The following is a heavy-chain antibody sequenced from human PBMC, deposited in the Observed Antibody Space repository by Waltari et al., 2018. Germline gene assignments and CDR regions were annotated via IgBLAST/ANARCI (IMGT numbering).Heavy chain of an antibody. CDR2: MNPNSGNT. D-gene: IGHD1-7*01. V-gene: IGHV1-8*03. CDR3: ARELGLAGYYYYYMDV. CDR1: GYTFTSYD. J-gene: IGHJ6*03. Sequence: QVQLVQSGAEVKKPGASVKVSCKASGYTFTSYDINWVRQATGQGLEWMGWMNPNSGNTGYAQKFQGRVTITRNTSISTAYMELSSLRSEDTAVYYCARELGLAGYYYYYMDVWGKGTTVTVSS.